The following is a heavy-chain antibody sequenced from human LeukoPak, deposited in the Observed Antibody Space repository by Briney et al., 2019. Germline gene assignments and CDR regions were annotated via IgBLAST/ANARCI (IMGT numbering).Heavy chain of an antibody. V-gene: IGHV5-51*01. CDR3: ARIQLTMVRGVATGDAFDI. D-gene: IGHD3-10*01. CDR1: GYSFTSYW. CDR2: IYPGDSDT. Sequence: GESLKISCKGSGYSFTSYWIGWVRQMPGKGLEWMGIIYPGDSDTRYSPSFQGQVTISADKSISTAYLQWSSLKASDTAMYYCARIQLTMVRGVATGDAFDIWGQGTMVTVSS. J-gene: IGHJ3*02.